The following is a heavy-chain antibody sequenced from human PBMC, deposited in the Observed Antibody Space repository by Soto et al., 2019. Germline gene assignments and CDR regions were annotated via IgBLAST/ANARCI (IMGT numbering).Heavy chain of an antibody. J-gene: IGHJ6*02. D-gene: IGHD6-13*01. CDR2: IYYSGST. CDR3: ARTPGSWPEMNYYYYGMDV. Sequence: PSETLSLTCTVSGGSISSYYWSWIRQPPGKGLEWIGYIYYSGSTNYNPSLKSRVTISVDTSKNQFSLKLSSVTAADTAVYYCARTPGSWPEMNYYYYGMDVWGQGTTVTVSS. V-gene: IGHV4-59*08. CDR1: GGSISSYY.